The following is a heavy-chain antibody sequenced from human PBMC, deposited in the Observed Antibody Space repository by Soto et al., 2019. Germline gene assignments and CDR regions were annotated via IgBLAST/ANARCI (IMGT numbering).Heavy chain of an antibody. CDR1: GGSISSYY. CDR3: ARAHRGLRIDWFDP. D-gene: IGHD4-17*01. V-gene: IGHV4-59*01. CDR2: IYYSGST. J-gene: IGHJ5*02. Sequence: SSETLSLTYTVSGGSISSYYWSWIRQPPGKGLEWIGYIYYSGSTNYNPSLKSRVTISVDTSKNQFSLKLSSVTAADTAVYYCARAHRGLRIDWFDPWGQGTLVTVSS.